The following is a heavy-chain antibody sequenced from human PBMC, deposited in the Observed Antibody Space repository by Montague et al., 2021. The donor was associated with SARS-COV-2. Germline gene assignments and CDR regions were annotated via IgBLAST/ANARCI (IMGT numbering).Heavy chain of an antibody. Sequence: SETLSLTCTVSAASISTSYCSRTRQPPGNGLEWTAYIYHSGSTNHNPFLKCRVIISLDTSKNQFSLKLSSVTAADTVVYYCVSSVGLIEMSATNFDYWGQGTFVSVAS. CDR3: VSSVGLIEMSATNFDY. CDR1: AASISTSY. J-gene: IGHJ4*02. V-gene: IGHV4-59*08. CDR2: IYHSGST. D-gene: IGHD5-24*01.